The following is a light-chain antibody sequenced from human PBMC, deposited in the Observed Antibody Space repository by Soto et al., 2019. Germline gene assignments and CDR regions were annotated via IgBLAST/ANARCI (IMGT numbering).Light chain of an antibody. Sequence: DIQMTQSPSTLSASVGDRVTITCRASQSISYWLAWYQQKPGKAPTLLIYDASTLESGVPSRFSGSGFGTDFTLTISTLQPEDFGTYYCQQYNSYSWTFGQGTKVDIK. CDR3: QQYNSYSWT. J-gene: IGKJ1*01. CDR2: DAS. V-gene: IGKV1-5*01. CDR1: QSISYW.